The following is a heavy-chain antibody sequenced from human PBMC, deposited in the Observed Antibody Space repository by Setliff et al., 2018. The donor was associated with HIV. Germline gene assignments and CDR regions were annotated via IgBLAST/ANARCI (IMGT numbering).Heavy chain of an antibody. CDR3: ARVGPVLRYFDWLFQSNAFDI. CDR1: GYTFTGYY. CDR2: INPNSGGT. J-gene: IGHJ3*02. V-gene: IGHV1-2*02. D-gene: IGHD3-9*01. Sequence: ASVKVSCKASGYTFTGYYIHWVRQAPGQGLEWMGWINPNSGGTNYAQRFQDRVTMTRDTSISTAYMELRSLRSDDTAVYYCARVGPVLRYFDWLFQSNAFDIWGQGTMVTVSS.